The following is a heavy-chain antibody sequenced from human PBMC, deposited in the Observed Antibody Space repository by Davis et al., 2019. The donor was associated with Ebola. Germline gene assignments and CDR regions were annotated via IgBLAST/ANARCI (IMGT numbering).Heavy chain of an antibody. V-gene: IGHV4-34*12. Sequence: SQTLSLTCAVYGGSLRSDYCTWMRQFPGKGLQWIGEVIHGGRTRYNPSLKSRVTISLDKSKSQFSLKLTSATAADTAIYYCAGVRLDAAVDVWGEGTKVTVSS. J-gene: IGHJ6*04. CDR3: AGVRLDAAVDV. D-gene: IGHD2-2*01. CDR1: GGSLRSDY. CDR2: VIHGGRT.